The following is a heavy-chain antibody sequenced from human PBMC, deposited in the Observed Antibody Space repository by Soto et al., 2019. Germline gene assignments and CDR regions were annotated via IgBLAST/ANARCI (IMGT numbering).Heavy chain of an antibody. Sequence: PSETLSLTCTFSGGSMISYYWSLIRQPPGRGLEWIGFIYYAGSTKYNPSLNSRVTISVDTSKNQFSLPVTSVTAADPAFYSCARRKGATETLDYWGQGAWSPSPQ. V-gene: IGHV4-59*08. J-gene: IGHJ4*01. CDR1: GGSMISYY. D-gene: IGHD5-12*01. CDR2: IYYAGST. CDR3: ARRKGATETLDY.